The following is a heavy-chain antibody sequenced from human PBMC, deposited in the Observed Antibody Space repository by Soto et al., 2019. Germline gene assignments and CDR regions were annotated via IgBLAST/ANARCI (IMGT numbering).Heavy chain of an antibody. J-gene: IGHJ6*02. D-gene: IGHD6-13*01. CDR2: ITPMFGTA. V-gene: IGHV1-69*01. Sequence: QVQLAQSGAEVKKPGPSVKVYCKASGGALITSSISWVRQAPGQGLEWMGGITPMFGTANYPQKFQGRVTITADESTSTAYMELSRLTSEATVGYYCAREFIAASFGYYGMDVWGQGTTATGSS. CDR1: GGALITSS. CDR3: AREFIAASFGYYGMDV.